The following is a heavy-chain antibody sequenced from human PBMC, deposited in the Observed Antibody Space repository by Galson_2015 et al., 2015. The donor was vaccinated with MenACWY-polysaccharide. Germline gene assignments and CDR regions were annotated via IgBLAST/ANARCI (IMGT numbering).Heavy chain of an antibody. CDR2: ISSSGSTI. CDR3: ARTRTMIVDY. J-gene: IGHJ4*02. Sequence: SLRLSCAASGFTFSSYEMNWVRQAPGKGLEWVSYISSSGSTIYYADSVKGRFTISRDNAKNSLYLRMNSLRAEDTAVYYCARTRTMIVDYWGQGTLVTVSS. CDR1: GFTFSSYE. V-gene: IGHV3-48*03. D-gene: IGHD3-22*01.